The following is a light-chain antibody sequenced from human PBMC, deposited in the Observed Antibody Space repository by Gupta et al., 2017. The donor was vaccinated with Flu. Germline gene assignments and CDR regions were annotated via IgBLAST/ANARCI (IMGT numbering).Light chain of an antibody. CDR3: QQYGSSPGT. Sequence: EIVLTQSPGTLSLSPGERATLSCRASQSVSSSYIAWYQQKPGQAPRFLIYGASSRATGIPDRFSGSGSGTDFSLTISRLEPEDLAVYYCQQYGSSPGTFGQGTKLEIK. V-gene: IGKV3-20*01. CDR1: QSVSSSY. CDR2: GAS. J-gene: IGKJ2*01.